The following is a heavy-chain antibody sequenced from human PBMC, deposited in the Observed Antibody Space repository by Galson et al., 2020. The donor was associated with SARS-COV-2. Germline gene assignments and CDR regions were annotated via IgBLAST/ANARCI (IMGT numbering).Heavy chain of an antibody. CDR3: ARRPCCCSGGSCERCGYYLCGMDV. V-gene: IGHV3-7*01. J-gene: IGHJ6*02. CDR1: GFTFSSYW. Sequence: GGSLRLSCAASGFTFSSYWMSWVRQAPGKGLEWVANIKQDGSEKYYVDSVKGRFTISRDNAKNSLYLQMNSLRAEDTAVYYCARRPCCCSGGSCERCGYYLCGMDVWGQGTTVTVSS. CDR2: IKQDGSEK. D-gene: IGHD2-15*01.